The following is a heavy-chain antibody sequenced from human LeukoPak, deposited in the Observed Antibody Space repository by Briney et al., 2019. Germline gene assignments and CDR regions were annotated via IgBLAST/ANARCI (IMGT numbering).Heavy chain of an antibody. CDR3: ARTSYDYVWGSYRLFDY. J-gene: IGHJ4*02. V-gene: IGHV1-46*01. D-gene: IGHD3-16*02. CDR2: INPTGGST. CDR1: GYTFTSYY. Sequence: ASVKVSCKASGYTFTSYYIHWVRQAPGQGLEWMGVINPTGGSTNYAQKFQGRVTVTRDTSRSTVYMDLSSLRSEDTAVYYCARTSYDYVWGSYRLFDYWGQGTLVTVSS.